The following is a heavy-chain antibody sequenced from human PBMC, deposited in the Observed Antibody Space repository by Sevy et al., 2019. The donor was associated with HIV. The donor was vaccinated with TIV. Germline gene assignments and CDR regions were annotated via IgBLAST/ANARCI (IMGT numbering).Heavy chain of an antibody. D-gene: IGHD3-22*01. CDR1: GFTFSDYY. V-gene: IGHV3-11*01. J-gene: IGHJ4*02. Sequence: LSLTCAASGFTFSDYYMSWIRQAPGKGLEWVSYISSSGSTIYYADSVKGRFTISRDNAKNSLYLQMNSLRAEDTAVYYCARGDDSSGYYVRVFDYWGQRTLVTVSS. CDR2: ISSSGSTI. CDR3: ARGDDSSGYYVRVFDY.